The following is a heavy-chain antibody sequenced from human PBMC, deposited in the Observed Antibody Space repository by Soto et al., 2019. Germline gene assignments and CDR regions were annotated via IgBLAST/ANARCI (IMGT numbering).Heavy chain of an antibody. CDR1: GFSFSGYD. D-gene: IGHD5-18*01. CDR3: AKGRYGYTYGSFDY. CDR2: LSVTGGGT. J-gene: IGHJ4*02. Sequence: GGSLRLSCAASGFSFSGYDMTWVRQAPGQGLEWVSSLSVTGGGTYYADSVKGRFTISRDNSKNTLYLQMNSLRAEDTAVYYCAKGRYGYTYGSFDYWGQGTLVTVSS. V-gene: IGHV3-23*01.